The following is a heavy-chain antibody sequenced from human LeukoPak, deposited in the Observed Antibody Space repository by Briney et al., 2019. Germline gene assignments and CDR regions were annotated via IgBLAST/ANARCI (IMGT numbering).Heavy chain of an antibody. V-gene: IGHV3-30*02. CDR2: IRYDAINK. J-gene: IGHJ4*02. CDR3: AKVGERGYSYGYHPYFDY. D-gene: IGHD5-18*01. CDR1: GFTFSTYG. Sequence: PEGSLRLSCAASGFTFSTYGMHWVRQAPGKGLEWVAFIRYDAINKYYADSVKGRFTISRDNSKNTLYLQMNSLRAEDTAVYYCAKVGERGYSYGYHPYFDYWGQGTLVTVSS.